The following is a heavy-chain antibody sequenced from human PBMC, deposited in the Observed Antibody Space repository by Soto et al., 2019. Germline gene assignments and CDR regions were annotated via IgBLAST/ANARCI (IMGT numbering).Heavy chain of an antibody. CDR3: VRDRCHYFVSKNRTNWFDT. CDR1: GYSLKNYG. J-gene: IGHJ5*02. V-gene: IGHV1-18*01. D-gene: IGHD3-10*02. CDR2: NSVYTGNT. Sequence: ASVKVSCKASGYSLKNYGITWVRQAPGQGLEWMGWNSVYTGNTEYARKFQGRVVMNTDSSTSTAYMELRSLRSDDTAFYYCVRDRCHYFVSKNRTNWFDTWGQGNLLPVS.